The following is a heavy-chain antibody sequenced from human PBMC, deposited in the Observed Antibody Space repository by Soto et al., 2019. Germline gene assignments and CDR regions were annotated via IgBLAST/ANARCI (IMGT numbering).Heavy chain of an antibody. CDR3: ASGIAARPNPYYYDYGMDV. D-gene: IGHD6-6*01. Sequence: SETLSLTCTVSGGSISSYYWSWIRQPPGKGLEWIGYIYYSGSTNYNPSLKSRVTISVDTSKNQFSLKLSSVTAADTAVYYCASGIAARPNPYYYDYGMDVWGQGTTVTVSS. V-gene: IGHV4-59*01. CDR2: IYYSGST. J-gene: IGHJ6*02. CDR1: GGSISSYY.